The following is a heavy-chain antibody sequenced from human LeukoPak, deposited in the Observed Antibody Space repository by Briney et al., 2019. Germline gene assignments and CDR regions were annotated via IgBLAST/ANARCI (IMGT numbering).Heavy chain of an antibody. D-gene: IGHD3-16*01. CDR2: MNPNSGNT. Sequence: GASVKVSCKASGYTFTSYDINWVRQATGQGLEWMGWMNPNSGNTGYAQKFQGRVTITRNTSISTAYMELSSLRSEDTAVYYCARGWAYIMPFDYWGQGTLVTVSS. J-gene: IGHJ4*02. V-gene: IGHV1-8*03. CDR3: ARGWAYIMPFDY. CDR1: GYTFTSYD.